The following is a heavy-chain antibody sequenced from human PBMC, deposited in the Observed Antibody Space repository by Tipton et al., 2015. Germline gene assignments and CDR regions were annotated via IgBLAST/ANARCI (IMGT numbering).Heavy chain of an antibody. V-gene: IGHV4-39*02. CDR3: ATEGIRSSWYGSFDY. CDR1: GGSISVSSVY. CDR2: YYYTGAT. J-gene: IGHJ4*02. D-gene: IGHD6-13*01. Sequence: TLSLTCTVSGGSISVSSVYWGWIRQSPGKGLEWIGSYYYTGATYYNPSLKSRVNISADRSKDHFSLRLTSVAAADTAVYYCATEGIRSSWYGSFDYWGQGTLVTVSP.